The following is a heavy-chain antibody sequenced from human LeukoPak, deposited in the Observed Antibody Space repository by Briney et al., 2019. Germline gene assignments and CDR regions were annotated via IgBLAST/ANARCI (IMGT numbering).Heavy chain of an antibody. Sequence: PGGSLRLSCAASGFSFSDYDMHWVRQGKGKGLDWVAYISGSSGTIHYADSVRGRFSISRDNVQQSLYLQMNSLRAEDTAVYYCMGFGVYGGLWGQATVVTVSP. D-gene: IGHD4-23*01. CDR2: ISGSSGTI. V-gene: IGHV3-48*01. CDR3: MGFGVYGGL. J-gene: IGHJ4*02. CDR1: GFSFSDYD.